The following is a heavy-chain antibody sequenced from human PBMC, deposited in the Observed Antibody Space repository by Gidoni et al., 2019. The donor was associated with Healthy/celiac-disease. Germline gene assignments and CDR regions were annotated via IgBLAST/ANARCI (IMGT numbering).Heavy chain of an antibody. D-gene: IGHD5-12*01. CDR2: IYYSGST. J-gene: IGHJ3*02. V-gene: IGHV4-39*01. CDR3: ARQGGYSGYEPDRGDAFDI. CDR1: GGSISSSSDY. Sequence: QLQLQESGPGLVKPSETLSLTCTVSGGSISSSSDYWGWIRQPPGKGLEWIGSIYYSGSTYYNPSLKSRVTISVDTSKNQFSLKLSSVTAADTAVYYCARQGGYSGYEPDRGDAFDIWGQGTMVTVSS.